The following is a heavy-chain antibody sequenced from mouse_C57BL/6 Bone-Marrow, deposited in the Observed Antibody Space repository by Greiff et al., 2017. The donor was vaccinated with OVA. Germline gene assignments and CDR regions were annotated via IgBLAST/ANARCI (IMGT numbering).Heavy chain of an antibody. CDR3: ARKTAQALYYAMDY. CDR1: GYTFTSYW. J-gene: IGHJ4*01. CDR2: IDPSDSYT. V-gene: IGHV1-59*01. Sequence: QVQLQQPGAELVRPGTSVKLSCKASGYTFTSYWMHWVKQRPGQGLEWIGVIDPSDSYTNYNQKFKGKATFTVDTSSSTAYMQLSSLTSEDSAVYYCARKTAQALYYAMDYWGQGTSVTVSS. D-gene: IGHD3-2*02.